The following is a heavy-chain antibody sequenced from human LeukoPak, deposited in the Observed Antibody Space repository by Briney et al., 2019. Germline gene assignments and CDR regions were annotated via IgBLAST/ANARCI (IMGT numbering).Heavy chain of an antibody. V-gene: IGHV3-30*18. CDR3: AKDVVPGEAYLDY. Sequence: GGSLRLSCAASGFTFSNYAIHWVRQAPGKGLGWVAAVSYDGSNVYYGDAVKGRFTISRDNSKNTVDLQMNSLRTEDTAVYYCAKDVVPGEAYLDYWGQGTLVTVSS. D-gene: IGHD1-26*01. J-gene: IGHJ4*02. CDR1: GFTFSNYA. CDR2: VSYDGSNV.